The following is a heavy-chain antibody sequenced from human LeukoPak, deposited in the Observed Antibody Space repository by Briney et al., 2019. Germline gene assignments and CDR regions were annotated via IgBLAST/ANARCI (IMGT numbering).Heavy chain of an antibody. CDR2: ISGRGDRT. CDR1: GFSFGSYA. Sequence: GGSLRLSCAASGFSFGSYAMNWVRQAPGEGLEWVSAISGRGDRTYYADSVKGRFTISRDNSKNTLYLRMNSLRAEDTAVYYCTTDPVAGNLIPLDYWGQGTLVTVSS. D-gene: IGHD6-19*01. J-gene: IGHJ4*02. CDR3: TTDPVAGNLIPLDY. V-gene: IGHV3-23*01.